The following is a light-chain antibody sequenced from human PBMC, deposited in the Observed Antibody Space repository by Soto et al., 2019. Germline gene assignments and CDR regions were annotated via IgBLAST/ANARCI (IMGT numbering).Light chain of an antibody. J-gene: IGKJ1*01. CDR3: QQRSNWPRT. Sequence: EIVLTQSPGTLSLSPGEGTTLSCRASQSVSSNLAWYQQKPGQAPRLLIYDVSNRAAGIPARFSGSGSGTDFTLTISSLEPEDFAVYYCQQRSNWPRTFGQGTKVDIK. CDR2: DVS. CDR1: QSVSSN. V-gene: IGKV3-11*01.